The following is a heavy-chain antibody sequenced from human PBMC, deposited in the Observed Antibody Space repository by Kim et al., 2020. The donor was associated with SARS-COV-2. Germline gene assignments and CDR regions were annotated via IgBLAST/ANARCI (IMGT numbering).Heavy chain of an antibody. J-gene: IGHJ6*01. D-gene: IGHD3-22*01. V-gene: IGHV1-69*13. CDR1: GGTFSSYA. CDR3: ARYYYDSSNYLGYYGMDV. CDR2: IIPIFATT. Sequence: SVKVSCKASGGTFSSYAISWVRQAPGQGLEWMGRIIPIFATTYYVGDFQGRVTITADESTSTPYMELSSLRSEDTAVYYCARYYYDSSNYLGYYGMDVW.